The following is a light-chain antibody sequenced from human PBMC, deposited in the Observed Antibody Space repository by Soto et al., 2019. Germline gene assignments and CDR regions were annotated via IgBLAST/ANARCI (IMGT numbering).Light chain of an antibody. CDR2: GAF. Sequence: EIVMTQSPATLSVSPGETATLSCRASQSVAFHLAWYQQKPGQGPWLLIYGAFTRATGIPARFSGSGSGTEFTLTISSLQSEDFAVYYCQQYKKWPPLTFGGGTKVEIK. J-gene: IGKJ4*01. V-gene: IGKV3-15*01. CDR3: QQYKKWPPLT. CDR1: QSVAFH.